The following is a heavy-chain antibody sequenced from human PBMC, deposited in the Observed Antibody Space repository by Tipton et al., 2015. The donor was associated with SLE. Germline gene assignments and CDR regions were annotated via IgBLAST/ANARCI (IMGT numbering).Heavy chain of an antibody. CDR2: IFHSGST. V-gene: IGHV4-4*01. CDR1: GDSITSITRTNW. Sequence: TLSLTCTVSGDSITSITRTNWWSWVRQPPGKGLEWIGEIFHSGSTNYRPSLKSRVIISVDKSKNQFSLKLRSLTAADSAMYFCARMDYSQFQLLYFESWGQGILVTVSS. D-gene: IGHD4-11*01. CDR3: ARMDYSQFQLLYFES. J-gene: IGHJ4*02.